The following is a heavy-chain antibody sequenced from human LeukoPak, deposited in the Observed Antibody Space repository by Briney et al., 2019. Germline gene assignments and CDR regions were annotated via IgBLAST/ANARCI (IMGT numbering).Heavy chain of an antibody. D-gene: IGHD6-13*01. V-gene: IGHV4-61*02. J-gene: IGHJ4*02. CDR3: ARDQQQLAIDY. Sequence: SETLPLTCTVSGGSISSGSYYWSWIRQPAGKGLEWIGRIYTSGSTNYNPSLKSRVTISVDTPKNQFSLKLSSVTAADTAVYYCARDQQQLAIDYWGQGTLVTVSS. CDR2: IYTSGST. CDR1: GGSISSGSYY.